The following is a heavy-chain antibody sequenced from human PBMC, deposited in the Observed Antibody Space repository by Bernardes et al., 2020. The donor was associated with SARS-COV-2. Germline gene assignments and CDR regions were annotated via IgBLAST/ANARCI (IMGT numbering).Heavy chain of an antibody. V-gene: IGHV3-64*01. CDR2: ITSNGGST. Sequence: GGSLRLSCAASGFTFSTYAMHWVRQAPGKGLEYVSAITSNGGSTYYANSVKGRFIISRDNSRNTVYLQMGSLRAEDTAVYYCAKVPRDGDSHWGQGTLVTVS. CDR1: GFTFSTYA. D-gene: IGHD4-17*01. CDR3: AKVPRDGDSH. J-gene: IGHJ4*02.